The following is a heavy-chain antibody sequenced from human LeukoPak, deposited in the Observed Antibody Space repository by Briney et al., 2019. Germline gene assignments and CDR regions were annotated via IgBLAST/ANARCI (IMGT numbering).Heavy chain of an antibody. CDR3: AKRGSGWYEDYYYYMPV. V-gene: IGHV3-74*01. CDR1: GFTFSSYG. J-gene: IGHJ6*03. CDR2: INGDATST. D-gene: IGHD6-19*01. Sequence: GGSLRLSCAASGFTFSSYGMSWVRQAPGKGRVWVTRINGDATSTSYAACVKGRFTTSRAKATNTLSLQMHSPSAQDTAVYYCAKRGSGWYEDYYYYMPVGSKGTTVTISS.